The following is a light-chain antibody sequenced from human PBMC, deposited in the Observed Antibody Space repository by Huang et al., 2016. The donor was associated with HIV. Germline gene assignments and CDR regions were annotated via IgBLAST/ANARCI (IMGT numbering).Light chain of an antibody. CDR3: QQRSDWQFT. V-gene: IGKV3-11*01. Sequence: EIVLTQSPATLSLSPGERATLSCRASQSVSSYLAWYQQRPGQVPRLLIYDASNRATGVPARFRGSGSGTDFTLTISSLEPEDFAVYYCQQRSDWQFTFGPGTKVDIK. CDR1: QSVSSY. J-gene: IGKJ3*01. CDR2: DAS.